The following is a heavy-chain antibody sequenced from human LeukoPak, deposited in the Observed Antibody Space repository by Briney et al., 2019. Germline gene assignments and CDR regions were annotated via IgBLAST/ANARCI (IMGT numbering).Heavy chain of an antibody. CDR3: ARAHRSSGWYRFDY. CDR1: GGTFSSYA. J-gene: IGHJ4*02. CDR2: IIPILGIA. V-gene: IGHV1-69*04. Sequence: SVKVSCKASGGTFSSYAISWVRQAPGQGLEWMGRIIPILGIANYAQKFQGRVTITADKSTSTAYMELSSLRSEDTAVYYCARAHRSSGWYRFDYWGQGTLVTVSS. D-gene: IGHD6-19*01.